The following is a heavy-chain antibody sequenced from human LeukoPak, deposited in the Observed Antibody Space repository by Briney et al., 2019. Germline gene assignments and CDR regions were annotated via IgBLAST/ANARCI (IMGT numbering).Heavy chain of an antibody. Sequence: GGSLRLSCAASGFTFSSYWMSWVRQAPGKGLEWVANVKQDGSEKYYVDSVKGRFTISRDNAKNSLYLQMNSLRAEDTAVYYCARVSSGWPGLVFYFDYWGQGTLVTVSS. CDR3: ARVSSGWPGLVFYFDY. D-gene: IGHD6-19*01. CDR1: GFTFSSYW. CDR2: VKQDGSEK. J-gene: IGHJ4*02. V-gene: IGHV3-7*03.